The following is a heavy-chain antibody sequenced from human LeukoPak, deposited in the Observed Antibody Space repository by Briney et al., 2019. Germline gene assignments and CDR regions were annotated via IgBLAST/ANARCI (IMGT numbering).Heavy chain of an antibody. CDR2: ISGSGGST. CDR3: AKCGTSSGFDY. V-gene: IGHV3-23*01. J-gene: IGHJ4*02. D-gene: IGHD1/OR15-1a*01. CDR1: GFTFSSYA. Sequence: GGSLRLSCASSGFTFSSYAMSWVRQAPGTRLEWVSAISGSGGSTYYADSVKGRFTISRDNSKNTLYLQMNSLRAEDTAVYYCAKCGTSSGFDYWGQGALVTVSS.